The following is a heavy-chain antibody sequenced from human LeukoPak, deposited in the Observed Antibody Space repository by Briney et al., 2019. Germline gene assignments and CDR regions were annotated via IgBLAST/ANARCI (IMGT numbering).Heavy chain of an antibody. CDR3: VRDFFRQLQYYYGSDV. CDR2: ISYDGTNK. V-gene: IGHV3-30-3*01. D-gene: IGHD2-2*01. J-gene: IGHJ6*02. Sequence: GRSLRLSCAASGFTFGSHNMQWVRQAPGKGLEWVALISYDGTNKYYADSVKGRFSISRDNSKNTLYLQMNSLRAEDMAVYYCVRDFFRQLQYYYGSDVWGQGTTVTVSS. CDR1: GFTFGSHN.